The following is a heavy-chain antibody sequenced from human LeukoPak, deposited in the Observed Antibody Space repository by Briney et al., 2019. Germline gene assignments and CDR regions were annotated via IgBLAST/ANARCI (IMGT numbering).Heavy chain of an antibody. CDR1: GYSFTSYW. D-gene: IGHD1-26*01. Sequence: GESLKISCKGSGYSFTSYWIGWVRQIPGKGLEWMGIIYPGDSDTRYSPSFQGQVTISADKSISTAYLQWSSLKASDTAMYYCARLARMGDIVGATSLFDYWDQGTLVTVSS. J-gene: IGHJ4*02. CDR3: ARLARMGDIVGATSLFDY. CDR2: IYPGDSDT. V-gene: IGHV5-51*01.